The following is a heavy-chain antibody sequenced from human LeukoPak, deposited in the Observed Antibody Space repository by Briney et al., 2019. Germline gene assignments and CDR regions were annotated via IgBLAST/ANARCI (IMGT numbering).Heavy chain of an antibody. CDR3: ARDEGSGWIGN. Sequence: GGSLRLSCAASGFTFSSYAMHWVRQAPGKGLEWVAVISYDGSNKYYADSVKGRFTISRDNSKNTLYLQMNSLRAEDTAVYYCARDEGSGWIGNWGQGTLVTVSS. J-gene: IGHJ4*02. CDR2: ISYDGSNK. D-gene: IGHD6-19*01. CDR1: GFTFSSYA. V-gene: IGHV3-30*04.